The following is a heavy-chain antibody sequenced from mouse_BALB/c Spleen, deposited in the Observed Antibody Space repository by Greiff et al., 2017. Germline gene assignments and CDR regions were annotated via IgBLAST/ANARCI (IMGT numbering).Heavy chain of an antibody. CDR1: GYSITSGYY. D-gene: IGHD2-3*01. CDR3: ARRNGYYVGFAY. CDR2: ISYDGSN. J-gene: IGHJ3*01. Sequence: EVKLQESGPGLVKPSQSLSLTCSVTGYSITSGYYWNWIRQFPGNKLEWMGYISYDGSNNYNPSLKNRISITRDTSKNQFFLKLNSVTTEDTATYYCARRNGYYVGFAYWGQGTLVTVSA. V-gene: IGHV3-6*02.